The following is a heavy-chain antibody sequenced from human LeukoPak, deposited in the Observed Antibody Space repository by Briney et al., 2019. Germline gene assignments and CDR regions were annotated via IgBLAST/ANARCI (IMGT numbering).Heavy chain of an antibody. J-gene: IGHJ4*02. CDR1: GFTFGDYA. D-gene: IGHD2-2*01. CDR2: IKQDGSEK. V-gene: IGHV3-7*01. Sequence: GGSLRLSCTASGFTFGDYAMSWVRQAPGKGLEWVANIKQDGSEKYYVDSVKGRFTISRDNAKNSLYLQMNSLRAEDTAVYYCARTVYCSSTSCPTGYFDYWGQGTLVTVSS. CDR3: ARTVYCSSTSCPTGYFDY.